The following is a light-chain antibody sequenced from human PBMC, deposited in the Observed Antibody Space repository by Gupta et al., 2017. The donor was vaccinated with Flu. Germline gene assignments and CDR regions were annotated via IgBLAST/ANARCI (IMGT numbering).Light chain of an antibody. CDR2: AAP. CDR3: QQSDSTPLT. CDR1: QSISSY. V-gene: IGKV1-39*01. Sequence: PSSLSASVGDRVTITCRASQSISSYLNWYQQKPGKAPKLLIYAAPSLQSGVPSRFSGSGSGTDFTLTISSLQPEDFATYYCQQSDSTPLTFGGGTKVEIK. J-gene: IGKJ4*01.